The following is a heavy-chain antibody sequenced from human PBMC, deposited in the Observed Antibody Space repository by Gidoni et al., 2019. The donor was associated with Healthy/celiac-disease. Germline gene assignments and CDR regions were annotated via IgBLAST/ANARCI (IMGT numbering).Heavy chain of an antibody. CDR1: GFTFISYG. V-gene: IGHV3-30*18. D-gene: IGHD3-10*01. Sequence: QVQLVESGGGVVQPGRSLRLSCAPSGFTFISYGMHWVRQAPGKGLEWVAVISYDGSNKYYADSVKGRFTISRDNSKNTLYLQMNSLRAEDTAVYYWAKDRLSGQTDRVVDYWGQGTLVTVSS. CDR3: AKDRLSGQTDRVVDY. J-gene: IGHJ4*02. CDR2: ISYDGSNK.